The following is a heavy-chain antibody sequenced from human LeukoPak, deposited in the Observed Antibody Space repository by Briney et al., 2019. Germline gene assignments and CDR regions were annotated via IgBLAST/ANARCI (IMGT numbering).Heavy chain of an antibody. CDR3: AKDSITMNLDY. CDR1: GSTFSSYG. D-gene: IGHD3-22*01. J-gene: IGHJ4*02. V-gene: IGHV3-30*18. Sequence: GRSLRLSCAASGSTFSSYGMHWVRQAPGKGLEWVAVISYDGSNKYYADSVKGRFTISRDNSKNTLYLQMNSLRAEDTAVYYCAKDSITMNLDYWGQGTLVTVSS. CDR2: ISYDGSNK.